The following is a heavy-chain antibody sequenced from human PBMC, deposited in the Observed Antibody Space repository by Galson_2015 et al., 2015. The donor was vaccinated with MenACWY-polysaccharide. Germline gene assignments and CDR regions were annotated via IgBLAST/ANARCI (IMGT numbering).Heavy chain of an antibody. J-gene: IGHJ4*02. CDR3: TKDRLAAAGDPNY. Sequence: SLRLSCAASGFTFSSYGIHWVRQAPGKGLEWVALISYDGSKEYYADSVKGRFSISRDNSKNTLYLQMNSLRVEDTAVYYCTKDRLAAAGDPNYWGQGTLVTVFS. CDR1: GFTFSSYG. CDR2: ISYDGSKE. D-gene: IGHD6-13*01. V-gene: IGHV3-30*18.